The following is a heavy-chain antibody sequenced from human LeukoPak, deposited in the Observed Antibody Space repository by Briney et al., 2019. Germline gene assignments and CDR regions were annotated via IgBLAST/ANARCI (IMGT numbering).Heavy chain of an antibody. CDR1: GLIFRRYD. J-gene: IGHJ3*02. V-gene: IGHV3-48*03. Sequence: PWRPRRLSCAASGLIFRRYDMNRVCQFPGKGMEWVSYMSSSGSPIYYADSVKGRFTISRDNAKNSVYLQMNSLRAEDTAVYHCAREDADDAFDIWGQGTMVTVSS. CDR3: AREDADDAFDI. CDR2: MSSSGSPI.